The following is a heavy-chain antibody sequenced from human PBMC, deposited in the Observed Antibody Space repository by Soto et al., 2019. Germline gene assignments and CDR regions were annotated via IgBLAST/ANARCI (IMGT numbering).Heavy chain of an antibody. CDR2: ISYDGSNK. CDR1: GFTFNSYA. J-gene: IGHJ6*02. Sequence: PVWPLRLSWTASGFTFNSYARHWALKNPGKGLEWVAVISYDGSNKFYAGSVKGRFTISRDNSKNTLYLQMNSLRAEDTAVYYCAKSELYYYYGMDVWGQGTTVTVSS. D-gene: IGHD1-7*01. CDR3: AKSELYYYYGMDV. V-gene: IGHV3-30*18.